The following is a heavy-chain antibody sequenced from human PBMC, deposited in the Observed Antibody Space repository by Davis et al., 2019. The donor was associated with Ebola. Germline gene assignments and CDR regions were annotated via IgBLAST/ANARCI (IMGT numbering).Heavy chain of an antibody. CDR2: IYQSGTT. J-gene: IGHJ5*02. CDR3: AGDNVPALGAGGIDP. Sequence: PSETLSLTCTVSGGSISSHYWSWIRQPAGKGLEWLGEIYQSGTTDYNPSFKGRVSMSIAMSKNEFSLKLTSVTAADTAVYFCAGDNVPALGAGGIDPWGQGTLVTVSS. CDR1: GGSISSHY. D-gene: IGHD1-26*01. V-gene: IGHV4-59*11.